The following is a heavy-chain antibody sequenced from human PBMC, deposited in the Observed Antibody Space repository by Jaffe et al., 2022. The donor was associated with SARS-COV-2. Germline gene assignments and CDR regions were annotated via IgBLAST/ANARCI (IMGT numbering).Heavy chain of an antibody. CDR2: ISWNSGSI. D-gene: IGHD6-19*01. V-gene: IGHV3-9*01. CDR1: GFTFDDYA. CDR3: AKGIYSSGWPGFDY. Sequence: EVQLVESGGGLVQPGRSLRLSCAASGFTFDDYAMHWVRQAPGKGLEWVSGISWNSGSIGYADSVKGRFTISRDNAKNSLYLQMNSLRAEDTALYYCAKGIYSSGWPGFDYWGQGTLVTVSS. J-gene: IGHJ4*02.